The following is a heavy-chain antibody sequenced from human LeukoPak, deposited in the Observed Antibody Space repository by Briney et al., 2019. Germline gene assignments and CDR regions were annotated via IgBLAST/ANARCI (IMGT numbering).Heavy chain of an antibody. V-gene: IGHV1-46*01. Sequence: ASVKVSCKASGYTFTSYYMHWVRQAPGQGLEWMGIINPSGGSTSYAQKFQGRVTMTRDMSTSTDYMELSSLRSEDTAVYYCARDGDPDSSGYLVPVYWGQGTLVTVSS. CDR1: GYTFTSYY. D-gene: IGHD3-22*01. CDR3: ARDGDPDSSGYLVPVY. CDR2: INPSGGST. J-gene: IGHJ4*02.